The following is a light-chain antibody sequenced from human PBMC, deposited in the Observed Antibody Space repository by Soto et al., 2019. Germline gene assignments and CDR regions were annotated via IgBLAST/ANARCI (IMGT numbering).Light chain of an antibody. J-gene: IGLJ3*02. CDR3: AAWDASLSGWL. CDR1: SSNIGRDD. Sequence: QSVLTQPPSASGTPGQRVTISCSGGSSNIGRDDVNWYQQLPGRAPKPLIYSSNQRPSGVPDRFSGSKSGTSASLAISGLQSEDEADYYCAAWDASLSGWLFGGGTKLTVL. CDR2: SSN. V-gene: IGLV1-44*01.